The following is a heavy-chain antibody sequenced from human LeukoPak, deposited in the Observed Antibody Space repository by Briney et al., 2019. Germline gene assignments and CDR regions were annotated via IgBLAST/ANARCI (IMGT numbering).Heavy chain of an antibody. D-gene: IGHD3-22*01. J-gene: IGHJ6*02. CDR3: ARDLTYYDSSGYTYYYGMDV. CDR2: IYYSGST. V-gene: IGHV4-59*01. Sequence: SETLSLTCTVSGGSISSYYWSWIRQPPGKGLEWIGYIYYSGSTNYNPSLKSRVTISVDTSKNQFSLKLSSVTAADTAVYYCARDLTYYDSSGYTYYYGMDVWGQGITVTVSS. CDR1: GGSISSYY.